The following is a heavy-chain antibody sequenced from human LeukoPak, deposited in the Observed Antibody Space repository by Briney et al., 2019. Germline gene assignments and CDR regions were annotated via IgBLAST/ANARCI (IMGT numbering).Heavy chain of an antibody. CDR2: MNPNSGNT. CDR3: ARDYSSGWYNWFDP. D-gene: IGHD6-19*01. Sequence: VASVKVSCKASGYTFTSYDINWVRQATGQGREWMGRMNPNSGNTGYAQKFQGRVTMTRNTSISTAYMELSSLRSEDTAVYYCARDYSSGWYNWFDPWGQGTLVTVSS. J-gene: IGHJ5*02. CDR1: GYTFTSYD. V-gene: IGHV1-8*01.